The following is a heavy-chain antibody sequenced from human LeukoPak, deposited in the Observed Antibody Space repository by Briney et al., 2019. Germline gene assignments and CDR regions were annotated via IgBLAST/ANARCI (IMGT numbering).Heavy chain of an antibody. CDR1: GYTFSNFA. J-gene: IGHJ5*01. Sequence: GGSLRLSCAASGYTFSNFAVSWVRQAPGKGLEWVAVISGGFDTYYADSAKGRFTISRDNSKDTLFLQMNSLRVEDTAVYFCAKTLWDGAPLGWFHSWGQGTLVTVSS. CDR2: ISGGFDT. D-gene: IGHD2/OR15-2a*01. V-gene: IGHV3-23*01. CDR3: AKTLWDGAPLGWFHS.